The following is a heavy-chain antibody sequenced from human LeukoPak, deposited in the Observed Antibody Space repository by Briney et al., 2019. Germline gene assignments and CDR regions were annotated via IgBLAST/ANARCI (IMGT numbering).Heavy chain of an antibody. V-gene: IGHV4-39*01. CDR2: IYYSGST. CDR3: AKVGGCSYGPLDY. D-gene: IGHD5-18*01. J-gene: IGHJ4*02. Sequence: SETLSLTCTVSGGSISSSSYYWGWIRQPPGKGLEWIGSIYYSGSTYYNPSLKSRVAISVDTSKNQFSLKLSSVTAADTAVYYCAKVGGCSYGPLDYWGQGTLVTVSS. CDR1: GGSISSSSYY.